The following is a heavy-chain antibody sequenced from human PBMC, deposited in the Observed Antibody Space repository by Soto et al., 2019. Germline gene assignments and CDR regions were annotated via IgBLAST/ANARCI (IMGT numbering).Heavy chain of an antibody. D-gene: IGHD1-26*01. CDR2: TYYSGTT. CDR1: GGSISSTFYY. CDR3: ARQKWEQPKWFDP. V-gene: IGHV4-39*01. J-gene: IGHJ5*02. Sequence: QLQLQESGPGLVKPSETLSLTCSLSGGSISSTFYYWGWIRQPPGKGLVWIGSTYYSGTTFYNASLKGRVTISVDTSKNQFSLRLTSVTATDTAVYFCARQKWEQPKWFDPWGQGTLVTVSS.